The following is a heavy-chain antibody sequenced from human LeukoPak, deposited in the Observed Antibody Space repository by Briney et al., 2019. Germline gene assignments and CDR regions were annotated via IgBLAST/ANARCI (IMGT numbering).Heavy chain of an antibody. J-gene: IGHJ4*02. CDR2: ISGHNGYT. D-gene: IGHD6-19*01. Sequence: GASVKVSCKASGYTFTSYGINWVRQAPGQGLEWMGWISGHNGYTNYVQKMQGRVTMTTDTSTNTAYMELRNLTSDDTAVYYCARGPGIAVAGVFDYWGQGSLVTVSS. CDR1: GYTFTSYG. V-gene: IGHV1-18*04. CDR3: ARGPGIAVAGVFDY.